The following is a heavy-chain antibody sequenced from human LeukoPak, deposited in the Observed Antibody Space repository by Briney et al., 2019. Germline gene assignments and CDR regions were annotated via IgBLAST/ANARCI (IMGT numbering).Heavy chain of an antibody. J-gene: IGHJ5*02. CDR2: ISSSSTYT. CDR1: GFTFSDYY. V-gene: IGHV3-11*06. Sequence: PGRSLRLSCAASGFTFSDYYMSWIRQAPEKGLEWVSYISSSSTYTTYADSVKGRFTISRDNAKNSLYLQMNSLTAEDTAVYYCARQGNNWFDPWGQGTLVTVSS. CDR3: ARQGNNWFDP.